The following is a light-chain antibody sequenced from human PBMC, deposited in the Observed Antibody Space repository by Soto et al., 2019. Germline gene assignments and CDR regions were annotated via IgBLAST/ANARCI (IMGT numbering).Light chain of an antibody. Sequence: DIQMTQFPSTPSASVGDRVTITCRASQSIDTWLAWYQQKPGKAPKLLIYKVSSLESGVPSRFSGSGSKTEFTLSISRLQPDDFATYYCQQYRSYWTFGQGTKVEIK. J-gene: IGKJ1*01. CDR2: KVS. CDR1: QSIDTW. CDR3: QQYRSYWT. V-gene: IGKV1-5*03.